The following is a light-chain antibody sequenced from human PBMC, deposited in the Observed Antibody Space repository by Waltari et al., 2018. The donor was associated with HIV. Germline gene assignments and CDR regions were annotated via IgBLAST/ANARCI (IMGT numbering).Light chain of an antibody. V-gene: IGLV2-14*01. Sequence: QSALTQPASVSGSPGQSITISCTGTSNDVGAYDYVSWYQQSPGKVPKLLIYDVYNRPSRISNRFSGSKSGNTAFLTISGLRAEDEADYYCASFTSGRLNVFGSGTMVTVL. CDR3: ASFTSGRLNV. CDR1: SNDVGAYDY. J-gene: IGLJ1*01. CDR2: DVY.